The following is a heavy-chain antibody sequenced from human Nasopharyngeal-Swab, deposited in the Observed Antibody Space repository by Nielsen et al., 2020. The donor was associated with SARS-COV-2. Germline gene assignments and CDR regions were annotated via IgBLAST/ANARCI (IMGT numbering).Heavy chain of an antibody. CDR1: GFSVGTNY. D-gene: IGHD2-15*01. CDR2: IRSKGNNYAT. CDR3: TRCGGGCYSGRDY. V-gene: IGHV3-73*01. J-gene: IGHJ4*02. Sequence: GESLKISCAASGFSVGTNYMSWVRQAPGKGLEWVGRIRSKGNNYATAYAASVKGRFTIFRDDPTNTAYLQMNSLKTEDTAVYYCTRCGGGCYSGRDYWGQGTLVTVSS.